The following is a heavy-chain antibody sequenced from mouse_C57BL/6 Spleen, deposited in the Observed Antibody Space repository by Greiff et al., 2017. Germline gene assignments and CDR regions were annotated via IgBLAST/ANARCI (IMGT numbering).Heavy chain of an antibody. J-gene: IGHJ2*01. CDR2: INPNNGGT. V-gene: IGHV1-22*01. Sequence: VQLKESGPELVKPGASVKMSCKASGYTFTDYNMHWVKQSHGKSLEWIGYINPNNGGTSYNQKFKGKATLTVNKSSSTAYVELRSLTSEDSAVYYCARGRSYSNGDYWGEGTTLTVSS. CDR3: ARGRSYSNGDY. CDR1: GYTFTDYN. D-gene: IGHD2-5*01.